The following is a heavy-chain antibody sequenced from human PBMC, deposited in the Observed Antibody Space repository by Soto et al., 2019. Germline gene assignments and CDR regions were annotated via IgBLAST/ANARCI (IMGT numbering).Heavy chain of an antibody. V-gene: IGHV1-18*01. Sequence: QVQLVQSGAEVKKPGASVKVSCKASGYTFTSYGISWVRQAPGQGLEWMGWISAYNGNTNYAQKLQGRVTKTTDTSTSTAYMELRSLRSDDTAVYYCARARWYYDSSGDRGFDPWGQGTLVTVSS. CDR1: GYTFTSYG. CDR2: ISAYNGNT. CDR3: ARARWYYDSSGDRGFDP. D-gene: IGHD3-22*01. J-gene: IGHJ5*02.